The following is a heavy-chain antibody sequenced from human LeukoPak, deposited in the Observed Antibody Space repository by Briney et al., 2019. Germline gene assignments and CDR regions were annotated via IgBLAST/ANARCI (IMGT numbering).Heavy chain of an antibody. CDR2: IKSKTDGGTT. J-gene: IGHJ4*02. Sequence: GGSLRLSCEASGFTFSNAWMSWVRQAPGKGLEWVGRIKSKTDGGTTDYAAPVKGRFTISRDDSKNTLYLQMNSLKTEDTAVYYCTTGAVYYDSSGYNYFDYWGQGTLVTVSS. CDR3: TTGAVYYDSSGYNYFDY. D-gene: IGHD3-22*01. CDR1: GFTFSNAW. V-gene: IGHV3-15*01.